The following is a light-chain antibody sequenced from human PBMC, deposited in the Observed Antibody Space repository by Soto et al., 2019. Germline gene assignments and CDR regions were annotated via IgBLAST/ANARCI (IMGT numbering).Light chain of an antibody. CDR2: SDS. CDR3: QVYNSSSDLYV. J-gene: IGLJ1*01. V-gene: IGLV3-21*01. CDR1: NVGSKS. Sequence: SYELTQPPSVSVAPGKTASITCGGDNVGSKSVHWYQQKPGQAPILVIYSDSHRPSGIPERFSGSNSGNTATLIISRVEAGDEADYYCQVYNSSSDLYVFGSGTKVTVL.